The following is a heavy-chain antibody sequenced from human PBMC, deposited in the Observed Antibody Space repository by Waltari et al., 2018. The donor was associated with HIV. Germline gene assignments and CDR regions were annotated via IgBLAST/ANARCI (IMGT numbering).Heavy chain of an antibody. CDR2: INRYGRT. D-gene: IGHD6-19*01. CDR1: GGSFSDHS. J-gene: IGHJ4*01. Sequence: QVQLQQWGAGLLKPSETLSLNCDVYGGSFSDHSWSWIRQTPGKGLEWIGEINRYGRTTYNPSLKSRATMSIDTSKNQFSLKLRSVTAADTAVYYCVRQDSSGWLSFDIWGHGNLVTVSS. CDR3: VRQDSSGWLSFDI. V-gene: IGHV4-34*01.